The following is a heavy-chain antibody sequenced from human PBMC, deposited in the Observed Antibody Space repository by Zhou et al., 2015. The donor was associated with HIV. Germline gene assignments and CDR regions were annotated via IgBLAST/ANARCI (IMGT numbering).Heavy chain of an antibody. J-gene: IGHJ2*01. Sequence: QVQLVQSGAEVKKPGSSVKVSCKASGGTFSSYGISWVRQAPGQGLEWMGWIIPVFGTAKYAQKFQGRVSITADRSTNTAYMELRSLRSEDTAVYYCARDRGAARPDWRYFDLWGRGTLVIVS. D-gene: IGHD6-6*01. V-gene: IGHV1-69*06. CDR1: GGTFSSYG. CDR3: ARDRGAARPDWRYFDL. CDR2: IIPVFGTA.